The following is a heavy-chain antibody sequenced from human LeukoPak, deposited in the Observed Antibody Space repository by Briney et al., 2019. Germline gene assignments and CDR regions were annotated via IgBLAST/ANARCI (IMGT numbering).Heavy chain of an antibody. CDR3: ARSPYGQPLYY. J-gene: IGHJ4*02. CDR2: IYYSGST. Sequence: SEPLSLTCTVSGGSISSYYWRWIRQPPGKGLEWIGYIYYSGSTNYDPSLKSRVTISVDTSKNQFSLKLSSVTAADTAVYYCARSPYGQPLYYWGQGTLVTVSS. D-gene: IGHD3-10*01. V-gene: IGHV4-59*01. CDR1: GGSISSYY.